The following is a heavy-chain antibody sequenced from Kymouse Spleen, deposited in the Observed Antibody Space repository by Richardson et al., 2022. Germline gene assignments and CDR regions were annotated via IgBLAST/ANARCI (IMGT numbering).Heavy chain of an antibody. CDR1: GFTFSGSA. J-gene: IGHJ4*02. V-gene: IGHV3-73*02. CDR3: TYSSGWYSFDY. CDR2: IRSKANSYAT. Sequence: EVQLVESGGGLVQPGGSLKLSCAASGFTFSGSAMHWVRQASGKGLEWVGRIRSKANSYATAYAASVKGRFTISRDDSKNTAYLQMNSLKTEDTAVYYCTYSSGWYSFDYWGQGTLVTVSS. D-gene: IGHD6-19*01.